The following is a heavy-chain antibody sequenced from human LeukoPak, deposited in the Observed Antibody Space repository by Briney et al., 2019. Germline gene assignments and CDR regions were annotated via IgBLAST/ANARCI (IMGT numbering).Heavy chain of an antibody. Sequence: SETLSLTCTVSGGSISSSSYYWGWIRQPPGKGLEWIGSIYYSGSTYYNPSLKSRVTISVYTSKNQFSLKLSSVTAADTAVYYCARWVTTVTTGFDYWGQGTLVTVSS. CDR3: ARWVTTVTTGFDY. D-gene: IGHD4-17*01. CDR2: IYYSGST. V-gene: IGHV4-39*01. CDR1: GGSISSSSYY. J-gene: IGHJ4*02.